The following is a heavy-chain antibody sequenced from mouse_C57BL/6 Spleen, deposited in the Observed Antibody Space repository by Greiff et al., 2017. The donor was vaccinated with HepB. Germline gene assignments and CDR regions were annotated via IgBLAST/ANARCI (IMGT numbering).Heavy chain of an antibody. D-gene: IGHD2-4*01. V-gene: IGHV2-2*01. CDR3: ARKGDYDDYYAMDY. CDR1: GFSLPSYG. J-gene: IGHJ4*01. CDR2: IWSGGST. Sequence: VQLVESGPGLVQPSQSLSITCTVSGFSLPSYGVHWVRQSPGKGLEWLGVIWSGGSTDYNAAFISRLSISKDNSKSQVFFKMNSLQADDTAIYYCARKGDYDDYYAMDYWGQGTSVTVSS.